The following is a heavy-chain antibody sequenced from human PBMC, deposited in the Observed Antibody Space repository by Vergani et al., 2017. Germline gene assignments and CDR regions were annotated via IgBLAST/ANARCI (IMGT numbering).Heavy chain of an antibody. D-gene: IGHD3-10*01. Sequence: VQLVQSGAEVKKPGASVKVSCKVSGYTFTDYYMHWVRQAPGKGLEWMGLVDPEDGETISAEKFQGRVTITADTSTDTAYMELSSLRSEDTAVYYCATVFTMVRGVQGPDYWGQGTLVTVSS. CDR3: ATVFTMVRGVQGPDY. J-gene: IGHJ4*02. V-gene: IGHV1-69-2*01. CDR1: GYTFTDYY. CDR2: VDPEDGET.